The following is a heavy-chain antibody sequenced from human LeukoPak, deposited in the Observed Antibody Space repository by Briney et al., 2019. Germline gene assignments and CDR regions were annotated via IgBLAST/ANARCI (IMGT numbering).Heavy chain of an antibody. D-gene: IGHD6-19*01. V-gene: IGHV3-23*01. Sequence: GGSLRLSCAASGFTFSSYAMSWVRQAPVKGLEWVSAISGSGGSTYYADSVRGRFTISRDNSKNPLYLQMNSLRAEDTAVYYCAKPTGYSSGWHNYWGQGTLVTVS. CDR3: AKPTGYSSGWHNY. J-gene: IGHJ4*02. CDR2: ISGSGGST. CDR1: GFTFSSYA.